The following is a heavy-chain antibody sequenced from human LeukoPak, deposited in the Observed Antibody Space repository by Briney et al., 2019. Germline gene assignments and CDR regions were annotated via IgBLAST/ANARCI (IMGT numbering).Heavy chain of an antibody. CDR2: ISWNSGSI. D-gene: IGHD6-6*01. CDR1: GFPFDDYA. V-gene: IGHV3-9*01. CDR3: AKDKAEYSSSWSYFQH. Sequence: GGSLRLSCAASGFPFDDYAMHWVRQAPGKGLEWVSGISWNSGSIGYADSVKGRFTISRDNAKNSLYLQMNSLRAEDTALYYCAKDKAEYSSSWSYFQHWGQGTLVTVSS. J-gene: IGHJ1*01.